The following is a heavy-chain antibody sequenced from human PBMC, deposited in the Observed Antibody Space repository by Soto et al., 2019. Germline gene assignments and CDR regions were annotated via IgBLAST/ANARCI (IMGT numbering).Heavy chain of an antibody. V-gene: IGHV4-4*07. Sequence: SETLSLTCTVSGGSISSYYWSWIRQPAGKGLEWIGRIYTSGSTNYNPSLTSRVTMSVDTSKNQFSLKLSSVTAAETAVYYCARDGLWSGSHPPDYFDYWGQGTLVTVSS. D-gene: IGHD3-3*01. CDR3: ARDGLWSGSHPPDYFDY. CDR2: IYTSGST. CDR1: GGSISSYY. J-gene: IGHJ4*02.